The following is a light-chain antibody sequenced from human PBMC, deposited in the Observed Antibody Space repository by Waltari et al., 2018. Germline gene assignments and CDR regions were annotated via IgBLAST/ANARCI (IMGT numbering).Light chain of an antibody. CDR2: ATS. CDR3: HQYGNSPKT. V-gene: IGKV3-20*01. Sequence: DTVLTQSPGTLSLSPGEKATLSCRASQTVGTNYLAWYQQKPGQAPRLLIFATSTRAAGVTDRFSVSGSGTDFTLTISSLGPEDFAVYYYHQYGNSPKTFGQGTKVEI. CDR1: QTVGTNY. J-gene: IGKJ1*01.